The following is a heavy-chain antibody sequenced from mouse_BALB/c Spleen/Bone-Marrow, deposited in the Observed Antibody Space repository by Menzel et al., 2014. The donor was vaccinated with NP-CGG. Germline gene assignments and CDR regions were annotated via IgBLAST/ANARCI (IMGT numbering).Heavy chain of an antibody. CDR1: GCTSTNYW. Sequence: VQLQQSGAELMRPGASVKISCKASGCTSTNYWIEWVKRRPGHGLEWIGEILPGRGSPNYNEKFKGKATFALDTSSNTSYMQLSSLTSEDSAVYYCARKGALRAMDYWGQGSSVTVSS. CDR3: ARKGALRAMDY. V-gene: IGHV1-9*01. CDR2: ILPGRGSP. J-gene: IGHJ4*01.